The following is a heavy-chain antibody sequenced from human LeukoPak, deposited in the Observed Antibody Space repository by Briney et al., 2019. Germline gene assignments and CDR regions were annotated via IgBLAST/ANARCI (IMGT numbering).Heavy chain of an antibody. CDR3: AKYAHGSGTSFDP. V-gene: IGHV3-7*01. J-gene: IGHJ5*02. D-gene: IGHD3-10*01. CDR2: IKKDGSEK. Sequence: GGPLRLSCAASGFTFSSYWMSWVRQAPGKGLEWVANIKKDGSEKHYVDSVKGRFTISRDNAKNSVYLQMSSLRAEDTAVYHCAKYAHGSGTSFDPWGQGTLVTVSS. CDR1: GFTFSSYW.